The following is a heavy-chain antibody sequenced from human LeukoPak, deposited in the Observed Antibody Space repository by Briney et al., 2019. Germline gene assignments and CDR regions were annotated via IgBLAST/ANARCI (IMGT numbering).Heavy chain of an antibody. Sequence: SQTLSLTCAISGDSFSSNGVTWNWIRQSPSRGLEWLGRTYYRSKWSNDYAISMKSRITINPDTSKNQFSLQLNSVTPEDTAVYYCARVSGGVFGYWGQGTLVSVSS. CDR2: TYYRSKWSN. CDR3: ARVSGGVFGY. D-gene: IGHD3-10*01. V-gene: IGHV6-1*01. CDR1: GDSFSSNGVT. J-gene: IGHJ4*02.